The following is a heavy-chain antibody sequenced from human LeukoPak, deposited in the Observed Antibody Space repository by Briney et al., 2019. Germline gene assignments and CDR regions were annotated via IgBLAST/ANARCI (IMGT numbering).Heavy chain of an antibody. CDR2: IYHSGST. CDR3: ARHTDFWDY. J-gene: IGHJ4*02. D-gene: IGHD3-3*01. V-gene: IGHV4-38-2*02. Sequence: SETLSLTCTVSGYSISSGYYWGWIRQPPGKGLEWIGSIYHSGSTYYNPSLKSRVTISVDTSKNQFSLKLSSVTAADTAVYYCARHTDFWDYWGQGTLATVSS. CDR1: GYSISSGYY.